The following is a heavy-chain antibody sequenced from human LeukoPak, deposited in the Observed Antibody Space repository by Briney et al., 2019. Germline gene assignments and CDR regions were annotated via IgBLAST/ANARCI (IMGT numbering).Heavy chain of an antibody. V-gene: IGHV3-30*18. J-gene: IGHJ4*02. Sequence: GGSLRLSCAASGFTFSSYGMHWVRQAPGKGLEWVAVISYDGSNKHYADSVKGRFTISRDNSKNTLYLQMNSLRAEDTAVYYCAKGGRAIYGDYTSDYWGQGTLVTVSS. CDR3: AKGGRAIYGDYTSDY. CDR2: ISYDGSNK. D-gene: IGHD4-17*01. CDR1: GFTFSSYG.